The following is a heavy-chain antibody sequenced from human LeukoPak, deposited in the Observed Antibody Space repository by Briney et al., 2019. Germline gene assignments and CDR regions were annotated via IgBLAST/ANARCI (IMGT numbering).Heavy chain of an antibody. D-gene: IGHD3-9*01. J-gene: IGHJ4*02. CDR3: ARASVLTGYYTAVTFDY. Sequence: ASETLSLTCAVYGGSFSGYYWSWIRQPPGKGLEWIGEINHSGSTNYNPSLKSRVTISVDTSKNQFSLKLTSVTAADTAVYYCARASVLTGYYTAVTFDYWGQGTLVTVSS. CDR2: INHSGST. CDR1: GGSFSGYY. V-gene: IGHV4-34*01.